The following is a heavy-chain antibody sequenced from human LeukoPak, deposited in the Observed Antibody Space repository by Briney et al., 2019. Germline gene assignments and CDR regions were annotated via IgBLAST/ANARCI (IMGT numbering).Heavy chain of an antibody. Sequence: SETLSLTCTVSGGSISSGSHHWGWFRQPPGKGLEWIGYIYYSGSTNYNPSLKSRVTISVDTSKNQFSLKLSSVTAADTAVYYCARDVDYWGQGTLVTVSS. CDR3: ARDVDY. CDR1: GGSISSGSHH. J-gene: IGHJ4*02. V-gene: IGHV4-61*01. CDR2: IYYSGST.